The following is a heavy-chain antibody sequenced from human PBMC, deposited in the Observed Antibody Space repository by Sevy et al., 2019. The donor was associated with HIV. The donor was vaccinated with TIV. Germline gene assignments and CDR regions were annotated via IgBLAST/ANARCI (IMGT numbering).Heavy chain of an antibody. CDR2: ISSSSSYI. CDR3: ARGGPKLGIVVVPAAILYMDV. Sequence: GGSLRLSCAASGFTFSSYSMNWVRQAPGKGLEWVSSISSSSSYIYYADSVKGRFTISRDNAKNSLYLQMHSLRAEDTAVYYCARGGPKLGIVVVPAAILYMDVWGKGTTVTVSS. V-gene: IGHV3-21*01. D-gene: IGHD2-2*01. CDR1: GFTFSSYS. J-gene: IGHJ6*03.